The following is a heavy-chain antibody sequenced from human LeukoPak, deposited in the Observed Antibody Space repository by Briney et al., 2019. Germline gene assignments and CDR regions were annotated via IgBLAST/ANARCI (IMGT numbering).Heavy chain of an antibody. D-gene: IGHD3-10*01. V-gene: IGHV3-53*01. J-gene: IGHJ5*02. Sequence: GGSLRLSCAAFGFTVSSNLMSWVRQAPGKGLEWVSLIYSGGGTYYADSVKGRFTISRDNSKNTLYLQMNSLRAEDTAVYYCARARGTDPWGQGTLVTVSS. CDR1: GFTVSSNL. CDR3: ARARGTDP. CDR2: IYSGGGT.